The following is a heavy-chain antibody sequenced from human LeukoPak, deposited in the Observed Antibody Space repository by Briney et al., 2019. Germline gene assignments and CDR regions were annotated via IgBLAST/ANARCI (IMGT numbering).Heavy chain of an antibody. V-gene: IGHV3-13*01. CDR2: IGTAGDT. CDR1: GFTFSNYD. Sequence: GGSLRLSCAASGFTFSNYDMHWVRQATGKGLDWVSAIGTAGDTYYTGSLKGRFTISRENAKSSLYLQMDSLRAGDTTVYYCARVAKERVGGVYYFDYWGQGTLVTVSS. J-gene: IGHJ4*02. CDR3: ARVAKERVGGVYYFDY. D-gene: IGHD1-1*01.